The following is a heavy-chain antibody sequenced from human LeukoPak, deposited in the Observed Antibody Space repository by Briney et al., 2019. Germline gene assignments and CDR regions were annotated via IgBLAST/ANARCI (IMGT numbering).Heavy chain of an antibody. CDR2: ISSSSSTI. CDR3: ARDSCSGGSCYLDY. Sequence: PGRSLRICCPASGITFTNYSINLRRRAPGNGLEKTSYISSSSSTIYYADSVKGRFTISRDNAKNSLYLQMNSLRAEDTAVYYCARDSCSGGSCYLDYWGQGTLVTVSS. CDR1: GITFTNYS. J-gene: IGHJ4*02. V-gene: IGHV3-48*01. D-gene: IGHD2-15*01.